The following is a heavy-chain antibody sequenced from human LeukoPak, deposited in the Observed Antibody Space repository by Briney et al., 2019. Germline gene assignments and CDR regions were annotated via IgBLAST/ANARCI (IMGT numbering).Heavy chain of an antibody. J-gene: IGHJ4*02. CDR1: GFTFGNNA. CDR2: ITGTVATGDPP. V-gene: IGHV3-23*01. D-gene: IGHD2-8*01. Sequence: GGSLRLSCATSGFTFGNNAMSWVRQAPGKGLECVSAITGTVATGDPPYYADSVKGRLTISRDNSRNTLYLQLNDLRAEDTAIYYCAKAFGANGYFQLPIDFWGQGTLVTVSS. CDR3: AKAFGANGYFQLPIDF.